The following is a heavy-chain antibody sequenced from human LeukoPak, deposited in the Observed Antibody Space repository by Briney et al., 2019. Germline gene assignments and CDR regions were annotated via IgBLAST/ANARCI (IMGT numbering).Heavy chain of an antibody. CDR2: IYHSGST. CDR1: GYSISSGYY. V-gene: IGHV4-38-2*02. Sequence: SETLSLTCTVSGYSISSGYYWGWIRQPPGKGLEWIGSIYHSGSTYYNPSLKSRVTISVDTSKNQFSLKLNSVTAADTAVYYCTRGGSADPFEHWGQGTLVTVSS. CDR3: TRGGSADPFEH. J-gene: IGHJ4*02. D-gene: IGHD1-26*01.